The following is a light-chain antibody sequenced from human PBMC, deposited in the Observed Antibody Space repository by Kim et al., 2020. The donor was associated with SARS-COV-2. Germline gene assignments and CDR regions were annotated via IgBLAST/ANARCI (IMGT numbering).Light chain of an antibody. V-gene: IGKV1-39*01. CDR3: QQGYSTPYT. CDR2: AAS. CDR1: QSISSS. J-gene: IGKJ2*01. Sequence: SASLGDRVTITCRESQSISSSLSWFQQKPGRAPKLLIYAASTLQSGIPSRFSGTGSGTDFTLTISTLQPEDFATYYCQQGYSTPYTFGQGTKLEI.